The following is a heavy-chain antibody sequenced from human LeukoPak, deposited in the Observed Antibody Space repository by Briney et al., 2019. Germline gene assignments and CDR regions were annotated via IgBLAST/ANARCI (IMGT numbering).Heavy chain of an antibody. CDR3: ARGGRYYDSSGYYPPLDY. J-gene: IGHJ4*02. Sequence: ASVKVSCKASGYTFTGYYMHWVRQAPGQGLEWMGWISAYNGNTNYAQKLQGRVTMTTDTSTSTAYMELRSLRSDDTAVYYCARGGRYYDSSGYYPPLDYWGQGTLVTVSS. CDR2: ISAYNGNT. D-gene: IGHD3-22*01. CDR1: GYTFTGYY. V-gene: IGHV1-18*04.